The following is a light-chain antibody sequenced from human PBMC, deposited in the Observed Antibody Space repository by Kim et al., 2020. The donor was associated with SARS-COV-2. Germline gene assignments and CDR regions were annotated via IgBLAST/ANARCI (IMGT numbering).Light chain of an antibody. Sequence: GPSKTTAYTGTGRDVGGYNLVSWYQQHPGKTPRLVIYEGSKRPSGVSNRFSGSKSGNTDSLTISGLQAEDEADYYCCSYAGSSTWVFGGGTQLTVL. J-gene: IGLJ3*02. CDR3: CSYAGSSTWV. V-gene: IGLV2-23*01. CDR1: GRDVGGYNL. CDR2: EGS.